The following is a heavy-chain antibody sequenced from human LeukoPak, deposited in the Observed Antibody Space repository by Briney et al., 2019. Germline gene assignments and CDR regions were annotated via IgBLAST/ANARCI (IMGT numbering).Heavy chain of an antibody. D-gene: IGHD2-21*02. J-gene: IGHJ4*02. CDR1: GYTFTSYY. CDR2: INPSGGST. V-gene: IGHV1-46*01. Sequence: ASVKVSCKASGYTFTSYYMHWVRQAPGQGLEWMGIINPSGGSTSYAQKFQGRVTMTTDTSTSTAYMELRSLRSDDTAVYYCARDGPETAGELDYWGQGTLVTVSS. CDR3: ARDGPETAGELDY.